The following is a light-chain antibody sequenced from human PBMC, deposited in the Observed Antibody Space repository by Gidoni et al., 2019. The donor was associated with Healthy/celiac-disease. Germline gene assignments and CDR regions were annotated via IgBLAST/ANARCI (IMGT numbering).Light chain of an antibody. Sequence: IVLTQSPATLSLSPGESATLSCRASQSVSSYLAWYQQKPGQAPRLLIYDASNRATGIPARFSGSGSGTDFTLTISSLEPEDFAVYYCQQRSNWLITFGQGTQLEIK. CDR2: DAS. CDR3: QQRSNWLIT. J-gene: IGKJ5*01. CDR1: QSVSSY. V-gene: IGKV3-11*01.